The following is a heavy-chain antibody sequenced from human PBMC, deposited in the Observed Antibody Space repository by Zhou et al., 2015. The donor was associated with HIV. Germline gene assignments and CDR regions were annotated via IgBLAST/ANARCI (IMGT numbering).Heavy chain of an antibody. CDR3: ARSGGNYDYAFDV. V-gene: IGHV1-69*06. D-gene: IGHD2-15*01. CDR1: GDTTRTYG. Sequence: QVKLVQSGAEVKMPGSSVKVSCQTSGDTTRTYGISWVRQAPGQRPEWMGNITPLLGTTNYAQKLQGRLTITADKSTSTVYMELNSLRSEDTAFYYCARSGGNYDYAFDVWGQGTKVIVSS. CDR2: ITPLLGTT. J-gene: IGHJ3*01.